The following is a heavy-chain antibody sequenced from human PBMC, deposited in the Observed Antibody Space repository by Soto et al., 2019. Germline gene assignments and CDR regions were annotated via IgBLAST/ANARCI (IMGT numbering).Heavy chain of an antibody. Sequence: TGGSLRLSCAASGFTFSSYAMSWVRQAPGKGLEWVSAISGSGGSTYYADSVKGRFTISRDNSKNTLYLQMNSLRAEDTAVYYCTTDRRSGYDPQFDFWGQGTLVTVSS. CDR1: GFTFSSYA. V-gene: IGHV3-23*01. J-gene: IGHJ4*02. D-gene: IGHD5-12*01. CDR3: TTDRRSGYDPQFDF. CDR2: ISGSGGST.